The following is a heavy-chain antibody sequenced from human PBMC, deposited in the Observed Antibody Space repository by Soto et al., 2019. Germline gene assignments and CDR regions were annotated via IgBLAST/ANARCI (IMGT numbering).Heavy chain of an antibody. D-gene: IGHD3-22*01. J-gene: IGHJ3*02. CDR1: GYTFTSYY. Sequence: ASVKVSCKASGYTFTSYYMHWVRQAPGQGLEWMGIINPSGGSTSYAQKLQGRVTMTRDTSTSTVYMELSSLRSEDTAVYYCARNYYDSSGFGAFDIWGQGTMVTVSS. V-gene: IGHV1-46*01. CDR3: ARNYYDSSGFGAFDI. CDR2: INPSGGST.